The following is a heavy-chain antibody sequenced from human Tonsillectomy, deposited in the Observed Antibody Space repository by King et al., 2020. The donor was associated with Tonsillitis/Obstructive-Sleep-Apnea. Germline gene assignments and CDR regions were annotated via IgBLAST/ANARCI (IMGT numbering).Heavy chain of an antibody. V-gene: IGHV5-51*01. CDR1: GYGFASYW. CDR2: IYPGDSDT. J-gene: IGHJ2*01. Sequence: EDQLVQSGAEVKKPGESLKISCKGSGYGFASYWLGWVRQMPGKGLEWMGIIYPGDSDTRYSPSFQGQVTISADKSMSTAYLQWSSLKASDTAIYYCARHVRTSRDWYFDLWGRGTLLTVSS. D-gene: IGHD3-10*02. CDR3: ARHVRTSRDWYFDL.